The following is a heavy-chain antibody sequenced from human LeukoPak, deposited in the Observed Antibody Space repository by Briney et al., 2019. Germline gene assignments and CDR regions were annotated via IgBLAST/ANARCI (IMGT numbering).Heavy chain of an antibody. Sequence: GGSLRLSCAASGFTFSSYGMSWVRQAPGKGLEWVSAISGSGGSTYYADSVKGRFTISRDNSKNTLYLQMNSLRAEDTAVYYCAKTLYYYDSSGYGPNWFDPWGQGTLVTVSS. V-gene: IGHV3-23*01. CDR2: ISGSGGST. CDR1: GFTFSSYG. CDR3: AKTLYYYDSSGYGPNWFDP. D-gene: IGHD3-22*01. J-gene: IGHJ5*02.